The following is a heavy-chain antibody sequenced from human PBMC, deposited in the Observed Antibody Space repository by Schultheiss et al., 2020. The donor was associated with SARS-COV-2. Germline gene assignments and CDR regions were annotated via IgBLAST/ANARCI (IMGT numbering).Heavy chain of an antibody. J-gene: IGHJ6*02. CDR1: GFTFSDYY. V-gene: IGHV3-23*01. CDR2: ISGSGGST. Sequence: GESLKISCAASGFTFSDYYMSWIRQAPGKGLEWVSAISGSGGSTYYADSVKGRFTISRDNSKNTLYLQMNSLRAEDTAVYYCAKDRITMVRGVVYYYYYGMDVWGQGTTVTVSS. D-gene: IGHD3-10*01. CDR3: AKDRITMVRGVVYYYYYGMDV.